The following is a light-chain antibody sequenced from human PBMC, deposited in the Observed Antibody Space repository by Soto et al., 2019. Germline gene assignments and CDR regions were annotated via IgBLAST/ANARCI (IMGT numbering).Light chain of an antibody. V-gene: IGLV2-23*02. CDR1: SSDVGSFDL. J-gene: IGLJ1*01. Sequence: QSALTQPASVSGSPGQSITISCTGTSSDVGSFDLVSWFQQHPGKAPKLMISEVSKRPSGVSNRFSGSKSGHTASLTISGLQAEDEADYYCCSYAGSSTHVFGTATQLTVL. CDR3: CSYAGSSTHV. CDR2: EVS.